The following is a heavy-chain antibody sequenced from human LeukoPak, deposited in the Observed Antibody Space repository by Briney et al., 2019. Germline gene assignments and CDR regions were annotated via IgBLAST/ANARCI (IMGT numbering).Heavy chain of an antibody. Sequence: KSSETLSLTCTVSGGSISSYYWSWIRQPPGKGLEWIGYIYYSGSTNYNPSLKSRVTISVDTSENQFSLKLSSVTAADTAVYYCARDPAGPITDWGQGTLVTVSS. D-gene: IGHD3-16*01. J-gene: IGHJ4*02. CDR1: GGSISSYY. CDR2: IYYSGST. CDR3: ARDPAGPITD. V-gene: IGHV4-59*01.